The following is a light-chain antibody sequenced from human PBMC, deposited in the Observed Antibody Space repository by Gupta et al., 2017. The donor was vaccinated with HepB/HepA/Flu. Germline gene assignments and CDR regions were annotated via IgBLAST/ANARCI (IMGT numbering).Light chain of an antibody. Sequence: QSALTQPASASGSPGQSTPISFTGTSRDVGGYDSVSWYHQHPDKAPTLMIYDVSKRPSGVANRFSGSKSGNTASLTISGPQAEDEADYYCSSVTSSNVMVFGGGTKLTVL. CDR2: DVS. J-gene: IGLJ2*01. CDR1: SRDVGGYDS. V-gene: IGLV2-14*03. CDR3: SSVTSSNVMV.